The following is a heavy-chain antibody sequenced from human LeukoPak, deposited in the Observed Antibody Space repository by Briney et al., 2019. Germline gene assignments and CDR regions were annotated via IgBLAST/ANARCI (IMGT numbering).Heavy chain of an antibody. J-gene: IGHJ4*02. CDR3: ARDFRDCVWGSYRYATLLY. CDR2: IIPIFGTA. Sequence: GASVKVSCKASGGTFSSYAISWVRQAPGQGLEWMGGIIPIFGTANYAQKFQGRVTITADESTSTAYMELSSLRSEDTAVYYCARDFRDCVWGSYRYATLLYWGQGTLVTVSS. V-gene: IGHV1-69*13. CDR1: GGTFSSYA. D-gene: IGHD3-16*02.